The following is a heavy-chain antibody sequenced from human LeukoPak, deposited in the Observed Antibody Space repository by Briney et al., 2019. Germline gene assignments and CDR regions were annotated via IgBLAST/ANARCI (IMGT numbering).Heavy chain of an antibody. V-gene: IGHV1-2*02. CDR2: INPNTGDT. CDR3: ARGRSISNVNDPPVDY. D-gene: IGHD2/OR15-2a*01. J-gene: IGHJ4*02. CDR1: GYTFTGYF. Sequence: ASVKVSCKASGYTFTGYFMIWLRQAPGQRLEWMAWINPNTGDTRYLQKFQGRVTVTRDTSISTVYMELNNLRFDDTAVYYCARGRSISNVNDPPVDYWGQGTLVSVSS.